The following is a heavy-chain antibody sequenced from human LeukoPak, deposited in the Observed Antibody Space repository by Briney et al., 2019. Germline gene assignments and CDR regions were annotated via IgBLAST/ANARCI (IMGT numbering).Heavy chain of an antibody. CDR3: ARSYGSGSLLDY. V-gene: IGHV3-30*03. CDR1: GFTFSGYG. J-gene: IGHJ4*02. D-gene: IGHD3-10*01. Sequence: GRSLRLSCAASGFTFSGYGMHWVRQAPGKGLEWVAVISYDGSNKYYADSVKGRFTISRDNSKNTLYLQMNSLRAEDTAVYYCARSYGSGSLLDYWGQGTLVTVSS. CDR2: ISYDGSNK.